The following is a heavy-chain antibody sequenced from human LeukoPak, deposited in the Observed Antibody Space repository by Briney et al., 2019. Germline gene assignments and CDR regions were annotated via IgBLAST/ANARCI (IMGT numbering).Heavy chain of an antibody. CDR3: AKGQWFGELLSGGVDS. D-gene: IGHD3-10*01. CDR1: GFTFSSYG. J-gene: IGHJ4*02. V-gene: IGHV3-30*02. CDR2: IRYDGSNK. Sequence: PGGSLRLSCAASGFTFSSYGMHWVRQAPGKGLEWVAFIRYDGSNKYYADSVKGRFTISRDNSKNTLYLQMNSLRAEDTAVYYCAKGQWFGELLSGGVDSWGQGTLVTVSS.